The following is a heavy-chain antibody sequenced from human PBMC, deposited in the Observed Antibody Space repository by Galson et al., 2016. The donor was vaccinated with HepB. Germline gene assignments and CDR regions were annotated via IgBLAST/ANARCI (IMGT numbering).Heavy chain of an antibody. CDR1: GFTFSGHS. V-gene: IGHV3-23*01. Sequence: SLRLSCAASGFTFSGHSMSWVRQAPGKGLEWVSVIGGGGGGTYYGDSVKGRFTTSRDNSRNTLYLQMNSLRAEDTAIYYCAKGAGHCSSTSCPGFYDCWGQGALVTVSS. CDR2: IGGGGGGT. J-gene: IGHJ4*02. D-gene: IGHD2-2*01. CDR3: AKGAGHCSSTSCPGFYDC.